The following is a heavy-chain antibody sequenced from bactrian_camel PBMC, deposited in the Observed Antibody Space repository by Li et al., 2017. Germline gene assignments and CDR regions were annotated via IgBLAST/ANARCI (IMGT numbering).Heavy chain of an antibody. V-gene: IGHV3S1*01. Sequence: HVQLVESGGGLVQPGGSLRLSCAASGYTISSRCMGWFRQAPGKEREGVATIDTGSGSTIYADSVKGRFTISKDNAKNTLYLQMNSLKPEDSAMYYCAQDSGWGSNIDCGRTWYQYNYWGQGTQVTVS. D-gene: IGHD6*01. CDR2: IDTGSGST. J-gene: IGHJ4*01. CDR3: AQDSGWGSNIDCGRTWYQYNY. CDR1: GYTISSRC.